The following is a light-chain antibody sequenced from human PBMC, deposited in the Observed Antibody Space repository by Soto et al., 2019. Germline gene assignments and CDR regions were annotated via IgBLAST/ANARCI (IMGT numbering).Light chain of an antibody. CDR1: QGISSY. CDR3: QQYYSYPIT. CDR2: AAS. Sequence: AIRMTQSPSSFSASTGDRVTITCRASQGISSYLAWYQQKPGKAPKLLIYAASTLQSGVPSRFSGSGAGTDCTLTISGLQSEDFATYYCQQYYSYPITFGQGTRLEIK. V-gene: IGKV1-8*01. J-gene: IGKJ5*01.